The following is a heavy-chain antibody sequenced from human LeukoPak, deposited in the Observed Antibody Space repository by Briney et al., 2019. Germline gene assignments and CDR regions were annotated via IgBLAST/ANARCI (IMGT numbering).Heavy chain of an antibody. CDR3: AGYCSTSSCRNVDY. CDR2: ISSSSNGM. CDR1: GFTFSSYS. D-gene: IGHD2-2*01. Sequence: GGSLRLSCAASGFTFSSYSMNWVCQAPGKGLEWVSYISSSSNGMYYADSVKGRFTISRDNAKNSLYLQMNSLRVEDTAVYYCAGYCSTSSCRNVDYWGQGMLVTVSS. V-gene: IGHV3-48*04. J-gene: IGHJ4*02.